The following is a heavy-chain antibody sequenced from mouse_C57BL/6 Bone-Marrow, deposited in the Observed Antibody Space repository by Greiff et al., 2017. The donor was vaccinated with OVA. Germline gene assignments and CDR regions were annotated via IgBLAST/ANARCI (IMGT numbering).Heavy chain of an antibody. CDR3: AREFITTVSFDY. J-gene: IGHJ2*01. V-gene: IGHV5-17*01. CDR1: GFTFSDYG. Sequence: EVKLMESGGGLVKPGGSLKLSCAASGFTFSDYGMHWVRQAPEKGLEWVAYISSGSSTIYYADTVKGRFTISRDNAKNTLFLQMTSLRSEDTAMYYCAREFITTVSFDYWGQGTTLTVSS. D-gene: IGHD1-1*01. CDR2: ISSGSSTI.